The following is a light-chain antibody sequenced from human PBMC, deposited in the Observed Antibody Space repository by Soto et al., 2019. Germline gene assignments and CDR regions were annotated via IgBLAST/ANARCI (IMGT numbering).Light chain of an antibody. CDR3: QQYYDWPRT. V-gene: IGKV3-15*01. CDR2: DAS. CDR1: LYVGSK. J-gene: IGKJ1*01. Sequence: RVMTQSPATLSASPGEGATLSCRASLYVGSKLAWYQQKPGHPPRLLIYDASTRATAVPARFRGSGSGTEFTLTISSLQSEDFAVYFCQQYYDWPRTFGQGTKVEI.